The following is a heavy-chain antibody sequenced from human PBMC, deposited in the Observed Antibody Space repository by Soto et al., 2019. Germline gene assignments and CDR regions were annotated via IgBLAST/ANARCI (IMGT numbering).Heavy chain of an antibody. CDR2: ISYDGSNK. Sequence: QVQLVESGGGVVQPGRSLRLSCAASGFTFSSYGMHWVRQAPGKGLGWVALISYDGSNKYYADSVKGRFTISRDNSKNTLYLQMNSLRPEDTAVYYCATSRMPYYASCLGYWGQGTLVTVSS. D-gene: IGHD3-10*01. CDR3: ATSRMPYYASCLGY. CDR1: GFTFSSYG. J-gene: IGHJ4*02. V-gene: IGHV3-30*03.